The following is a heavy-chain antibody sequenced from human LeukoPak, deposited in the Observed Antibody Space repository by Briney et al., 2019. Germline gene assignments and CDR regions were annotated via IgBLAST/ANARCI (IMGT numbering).Heavy chain of an antibody. CDR3: ARDLGPLALASSWGEVGY. CDR2: IYHSGST. V-gene: IGHV4-30-2*01. Sequence: PSETLSLTCTVSGGSISSGGYYWSWIRQPPGKGLEWIGYIYHSGSTYYNPSLKSRVTISVDTSKNQFSLKLSSVTAADTAVYYCARDLGPLALASSWGEVGYWGQGTLVTVSS. CDR1: GGSISSGGYY. D-gene: IGHD6-13*01. J-gene: IGHJ4*02.